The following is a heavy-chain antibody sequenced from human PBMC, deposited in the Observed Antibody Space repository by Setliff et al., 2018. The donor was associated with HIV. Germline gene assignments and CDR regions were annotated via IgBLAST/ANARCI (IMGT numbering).Heavy chain of an antibody. Sequence: GGSLRLSCTGYGFSFNSYGMHWVRQAPGKGLEWVALIWYDERNKYYGDSVKGRFTVSRDNTKNTLYLHMNGLGPEDTAVYYCAKDVEFFPVPDSSGYIDYWGQGTLVTGSS. CDR2: IWYDERNK. D-gene: IGHD3-22*01. J-gene: IGHJ4*02. CDR3: AKDVEFFPVPDSSGYIDY. V-gene: IGHV3-30*02. CDR1: GFSFNSYG.